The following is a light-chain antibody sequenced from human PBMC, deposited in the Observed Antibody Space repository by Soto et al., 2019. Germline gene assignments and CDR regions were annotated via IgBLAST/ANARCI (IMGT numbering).Light chain of an antibody. CDR2: EVS. V-gene: IGKV2D-29*01. Sequence: DVVMTQSPLSLPVTLGQPASISCRSSQSLVYSDGKTYLYWYLQKPGQPPRLLIYEVSNRFSGVPDRFSASGSGTDFTLKISRVEAEDVGVYYCMQDVELPFTFGGGTKVDIK. CDR1: QSLVYSDGKTY. CDR3: MQDVELPFT. J-gene: IGKJ4*01.